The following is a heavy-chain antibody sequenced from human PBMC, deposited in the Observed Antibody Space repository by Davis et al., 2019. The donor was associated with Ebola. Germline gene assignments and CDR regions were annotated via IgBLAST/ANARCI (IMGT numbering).Heavy chain of an antibody. J-gene: IGHJ4*02. CDR3: ARGGWTLDY. CDR1: GGSISSSY. CDR2: LSYSGST. D-gene: IGHD3-10*01. Sequence: SETLSLTCTVSGGSISSSYWSWIRQPPGERLEWIGYLSYSGSTNCNPSLKSRVTISGDTSQNHFSLKLTSVTAADTAVYYCARGGWTLDYWGQGTLVTVSS. V-gene: IGHV4-59*01.